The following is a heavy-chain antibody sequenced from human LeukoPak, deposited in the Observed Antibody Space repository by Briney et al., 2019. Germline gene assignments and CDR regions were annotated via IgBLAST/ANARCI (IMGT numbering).Heavy chain of an antibody. CDR3: ARDIAGYKQP. CDR2: ISSSGSTI. V-gene: IGHV3-11*01. J-gene: IGHJ5*02. D-gene: IGHD5-24*01. CDR1: GFTFSYYY. Sequence: PGGSLRLAFAASGFTFSYYYMSWIRQAPGKGLGWVSYISSSGSTIYYADSVKGRFTIYRDNAKNSLYLQMNSLRAEDAAVYYCARDIAGYKQPWGQGTLVTVSS.